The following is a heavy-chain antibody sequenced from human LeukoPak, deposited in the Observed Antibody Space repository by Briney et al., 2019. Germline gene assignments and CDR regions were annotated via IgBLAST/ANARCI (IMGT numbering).Heavy chain of an antibody. D-gene: IGHD3-22*01. CDR2: MNPNSGIT. CDR1: GYTFISYD. J-gene: IGHJ4*02. V-gene: IGHV1-8*01. Sequence: ASVKVSCKASGYTFISYDINWVRQATGQGLEWMGWMNPNSGITGCAQKFQGRVSMTRNTSINTAYMELSSLRSEDTAVYYCARGLYYYDSNGRTPYDYWGQGTLVTVSS. CDR3: ARGLYYYDSNGRTPYDY.